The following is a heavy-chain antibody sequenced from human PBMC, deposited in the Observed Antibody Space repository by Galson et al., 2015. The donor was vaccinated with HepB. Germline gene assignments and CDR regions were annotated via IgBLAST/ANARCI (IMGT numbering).Heavy chain of an antibody. CDR1: GYTFTTSY. Sequence: CKASGYTFTTSYMHWVRQAPGQGLEWMGIIDPSGGSTSYAQKFQGRVTMTRDTSTSTVYMELSSLRSEDRAVYYCARGGYCSNIRCGVDVWGQGTTVTVSS. CDR3: ARGGYCSNIRCGVDV. V-gene: IGHV1-46*01. D-gene: IGHD2-2*01. CDR2: IDPSGGST. J-gene: IGHJ6*02.